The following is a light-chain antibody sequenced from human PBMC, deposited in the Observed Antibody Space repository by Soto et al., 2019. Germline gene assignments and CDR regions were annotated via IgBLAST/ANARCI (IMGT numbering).Light chain of an antibody. J-gene: IGKJ1*01. CDR1: QSVSSSY. CDR3: QHSGGT. Sequence: EIVLTQSPGTLSLSPGERATLSCRASQSVSSSYLAWYQQKPGQAPRLLIYGASSRATGIPDRFSGSGSGTEFTLTISSLQPDDFATYYCQHSGGTFGQGTKVEIK. CDR2: GAS. V-gene: IGKV3-20*01.